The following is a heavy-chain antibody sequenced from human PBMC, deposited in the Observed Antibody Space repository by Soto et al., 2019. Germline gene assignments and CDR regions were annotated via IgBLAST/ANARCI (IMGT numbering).Heavy chain of an antibody. Sequence: PSETLSLTCTVSGGSVSSGGYYWSWIRQHPGKGLEWLGYIYYSGSTYYNPSLKSRVTISVDTSKNQFSLKLSSVTAADTAVYYCARGFYDSSGPGYFDYWGQGTLVTVSS. CDR1: GGSVSSGGYY. D-gene: IGHD3-22*01. CDR2: IYYSGST. J-gene: IGHJ4*03. CDR3: ARGFYDSSGPGYFDY. V-gene: IGHV4-31*03.